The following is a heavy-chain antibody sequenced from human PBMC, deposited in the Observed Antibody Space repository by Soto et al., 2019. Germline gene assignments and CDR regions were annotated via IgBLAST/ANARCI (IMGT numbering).Heavy chain of an antibody. Sequence: EVQLVESGGDLVQPGGSLRLSCAASGFTFSNYWMHWVRQAPGKGLVWVSRINTDGSRTTYADSVKGRFTISRDNAKNTLDLQMNSLSAEDTAVYYCVGTPSGNYPFGYWGQGTLVTVSS. CDR3: VGTPSGNYPFGY. D-gene: IGHD1-26*01. CDR2: INTDGSRT. J-gene: IGHJ4*02. CDR1: GFTFSNYW. V-gene: IGHV3-74*01.